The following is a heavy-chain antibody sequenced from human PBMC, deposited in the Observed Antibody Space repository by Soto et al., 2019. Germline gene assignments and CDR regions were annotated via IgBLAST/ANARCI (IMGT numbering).Heavy chain of an antibody. J-gene: IGHJ5*02. CDR3: ARAPRYCSGGSCYWFDP. CDR1: GYTFTSYA. D-gene: IGHD2-15*01. V-gene: IGHV1-3*01. Sequence: ASVKVSCKASGYTFTSYAMHWVRQAPGQRLEWMGWINAGNGNTKYSQKFQGWVTMTRDTSISTAYMELSRLRSDDTAVYYCARAPRYCSGGSCYWFDPWGQGTLVTVSS. CDR2: INAGNGNT.